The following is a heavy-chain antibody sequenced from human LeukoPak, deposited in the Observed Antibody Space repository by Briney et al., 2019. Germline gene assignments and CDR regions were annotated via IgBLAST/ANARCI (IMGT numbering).Heavy chain of an antibody. CDR3: ARVGQLWFHGDY. CDR2: INPSGGST. CDR1: GYTFTSYY. J-gene: IGHJ4*02. Sequence: ASVEVSCKASGYTFTSYYMHWVRQAPGQGLEWMGIINPSGGSTSYAQKFQGRVTMTRDTSTSTVYMELSSLRSEDTAVYYCARVGQLWFHGDYWGQGTLVTVSS. D-gene: IGHD5-18*01. V-gene: IGHV1-46*01.